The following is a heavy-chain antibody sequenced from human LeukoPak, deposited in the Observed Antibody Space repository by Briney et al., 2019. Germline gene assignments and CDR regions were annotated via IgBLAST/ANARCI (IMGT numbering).Heavy chain of an antibody. CDR3: ASTRSRSGSSYYFDY. V-gene: IGHV3-53*01. J-gene: IGHJ4*02. CDR2: FYSGGDR. D-gene: IGHD3-22*01. CDR1: GFTVSTNY. Sequence: GGSLRLSCAASGFTVSTNYMSWVRQAPGEGLEWVSVFYSGGDRYYADSVKGRFTISRDNFKNTLYLQMNSLRAEDTAVYYCASTRSRSGSSYYFDYWGQGTLVTVSS.